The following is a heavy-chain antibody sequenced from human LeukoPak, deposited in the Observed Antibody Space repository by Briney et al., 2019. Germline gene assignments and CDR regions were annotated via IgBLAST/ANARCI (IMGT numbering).Heavy chain of an antibody. Sequence: GGSLRLSCAASGFAFSRSWIHWVRQAPGKGLVWVSHINNDASRTTYADSVRGRFTISRDNAKNSLYLQMKSLRDEDTAVYYCARYGSGTSYITNYFDYWGQGTLVTVSS. CDR3: ARYGSGTSYITNYFDY. J-gene: IGHJ4*02. D-gene: IGHD3-10*01. CDR1: GFAFSRSW. CDR2: INNDASRT. V-gene: IGHV3-74*01.